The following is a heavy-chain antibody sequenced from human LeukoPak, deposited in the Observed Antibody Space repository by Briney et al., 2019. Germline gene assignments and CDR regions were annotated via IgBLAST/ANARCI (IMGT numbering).Heavy chain of an antibody. D-gene: IGHD4-17*01. CDR3: AKDFTVTPGWFDP. J-gene: IGHJ5*02. Sequence: GSLRLSCAASGFTFDDYAMHWVRQAPGKGLEWVSLISGDGGSTYYADSVKGRFTISRDNSKNSLYLQMNSLRTEDTALYHCAKDFTVTPGWFDPWGQGTLVTVSS. CDR2: ISGDGGST. V-gene: IGHV3-43*02. CDR1: GFTFDDYA.